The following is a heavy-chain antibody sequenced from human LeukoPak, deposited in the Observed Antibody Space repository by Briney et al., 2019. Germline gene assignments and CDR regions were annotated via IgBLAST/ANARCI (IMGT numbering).Heavy chain of an antibody. CDR3: VRLQDYTMGL. Sequence: GESLKISCKGSGYSFTTKWIGWVRQMPGKGLECMGTIYPGDSDTRYSPSFEGQVTISVDKSISTAYLQWSGLKAPDSAMYYCVRLQDYTMGLWGQGTTVTVSS. V-gene: IGHV5-51*01. J-gene: IGHJ6*02. D-gene: IGHD3-16*01. CDR2: IYPGDSDT. CDR1: GYSFTTKW.